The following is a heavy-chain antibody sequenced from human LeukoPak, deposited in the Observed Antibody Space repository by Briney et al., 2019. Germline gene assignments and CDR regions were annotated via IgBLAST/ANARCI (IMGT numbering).Heavy chain of an antibody. CDR3: ARDSGGMDV. CDR1: GFTFSSYA. Sequence: GGSLRLSCAASGFTFSSYAMHWVRQAPGKGLEYVSAISSNGGSTYYANSVKGRFTISRDNSKNTLYLQMGSLRAEDMAVYYCARDSGGMDVWGQGTTVTVSS. V-gene: IGHV3-64*01. J-gene: IGHJ6*02. CDR2: ISSNGGST.